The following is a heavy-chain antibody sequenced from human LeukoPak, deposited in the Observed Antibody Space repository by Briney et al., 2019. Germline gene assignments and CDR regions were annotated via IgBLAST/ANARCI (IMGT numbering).Heavy chain of an antibody. CDR2: ISGSGGST. CDR3: ATYSSSWYCFDY. Sequence: SGGSLRLSCAASGFTFSSYAMSWVRQAPGKGLEWVSAISGSGGSTYYADSVKARFTISRDNSKNTLYLQMNSLRAEDTAVYYCATYSSSWYCFDYWGQGTLVTVSS. J-gene: IGHJ4*02. D-gene: IGHD6-13*01. CDR1: GFTFSSYA. V-gene: IGHV3-23*01.